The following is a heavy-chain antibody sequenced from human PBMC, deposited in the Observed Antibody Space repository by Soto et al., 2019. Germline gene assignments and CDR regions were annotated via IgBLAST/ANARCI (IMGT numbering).Heavy chain of an antibody. D-gene: IGHD5-18*01. CDR1: GFTFSSYA. CDR3: VKEGIQLGSLPSDY. CDR2: ISSNGGST. J-gene: IGHJ4*02. V-gene: IGHV3-64D*08. Sequence: GGSLRLSCSASGFTFSSYAMHWVRQAPGKGLEYVSAISSNGGSTYYADSVKGRFTISRDNSKNTLYLQMSSLRAEDTAVYYCVKEGIQLGSLPSDYWGQGPLVTVSS.